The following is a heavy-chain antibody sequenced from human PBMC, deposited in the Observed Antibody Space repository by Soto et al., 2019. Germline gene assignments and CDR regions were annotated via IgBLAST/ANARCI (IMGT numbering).Heavy chain of an antibody. J-gene: IGHJ6*03. D-gene: IGHD4-4*01. CDR1: GGSFSGYY. CDR3: ARGPTVTTKWYYYYYYVDV. Sequence: SETLSLTCAVYGGSFSGYYWSWIRQPPGKGLEWIGEINHSGSTNYNPSLKSRVTISVDTSKTQFSLKLSSVTAADTAVYYCARGPTVTTKWYYYYYYVDVWGKGTTVTVSS. V-gene: IGHV4-34*01. CDR2: INHSGST.